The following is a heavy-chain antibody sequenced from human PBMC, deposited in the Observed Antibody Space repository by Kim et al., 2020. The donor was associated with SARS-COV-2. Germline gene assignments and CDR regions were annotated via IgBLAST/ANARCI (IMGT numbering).Heavy chain of an antibody. CDR1: GYNLPNYW. J-gene: IGHJ4*02. CDR2: IYLGDSDI. CDR3: ARSAGPYDYYFDY. V-gene: IGHV5-51*01. Sequence: GESLKISCKGSGYNLPNYWIGWVRQMPGKGLEWMGIIYLGDSDIRYSPSFRGQVTISADKSTTTAYLQWSSLKASDTAMYYRARSAGPYDYYFDYWGQGT. D-gene: IGHD3-16*01.